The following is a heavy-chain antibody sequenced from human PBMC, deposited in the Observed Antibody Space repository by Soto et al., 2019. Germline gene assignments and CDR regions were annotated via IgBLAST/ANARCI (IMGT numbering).Heavy chain of an antibody. CDR3: ACARFSTCWYYFDY. D-gene: IGHD6-13*01. V-gene: IGHV1-3*01. J-gene: IGHJ4*02. Sequence: ASVKVSCKASGYTFTSYAMHWVRQAPGKRLEWMGWINAGNGNTKYSQKFQGRVTITRDTSARTAYMELSSLRSEATAGYYCACARFSTCWYYFDYWGQGTLVPVSS. CDR2: INAGNGNT. CDR1: GYTFTSYA.